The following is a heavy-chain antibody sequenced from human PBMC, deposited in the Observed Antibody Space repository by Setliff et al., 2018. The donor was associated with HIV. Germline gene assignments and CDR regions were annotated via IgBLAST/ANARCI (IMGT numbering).Heavy chain of an antibody. Sequence: GGSMRLSCAASGFTFSSYSMNWVRQAPGKGLEWVSSISSSSSYVYYADSVKGRLTISRDNAKNSLYLQMNSMRAEDTAVYYCASVRVSSGYYVPGLPDYWGQGTLVTVSS. D-gene: IGHD3-22*01. CDR1: GFTFSSYS. CDR3: ASVRVSSGYYVPGLPDY. CDR2: ISSSSSYV. V-gene: IGHV3-21*01. J-gene: IGHJ4*02.